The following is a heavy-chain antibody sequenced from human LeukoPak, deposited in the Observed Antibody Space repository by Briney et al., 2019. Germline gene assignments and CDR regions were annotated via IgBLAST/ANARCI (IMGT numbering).Heavy chain of an antibody. D-gene: IGHD2-2*01. J-gene: IGHJ6*03. V-gene: IGHV4-31*03. CDR1: GGSLSSGGYY. CDR3: ARSYCSSTSCSPYYYYYMDV. Sequence: PSETLSLTCTVSGGSLSSGGYYWSWIRQHPGKGLEWIGYIYYSGSTYYNPSLKSRVTISVDTSKNQFSLKLSSVTAADTAVYYCARSYCSSTSCSPYYYYYMDVWGKGTTVTVSS. CDR2: IYYSGST.